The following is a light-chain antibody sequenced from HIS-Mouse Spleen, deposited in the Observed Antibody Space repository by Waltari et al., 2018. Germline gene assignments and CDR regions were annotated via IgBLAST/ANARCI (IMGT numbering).Light chain of an antibody. Sequence: SYELTQPPSVSVSPGQTARITCSGDALPKKLAYLYQQKSGQAPVLVIDEDSKRPSGIPERFSGSSSGTMATLTISGAQVEDEADYYCYSTDSSGNHRVFGGGTKLTVL. J-gene: IGLJ2*01. V-gene: IGLV3-10*01. CDR1: ALPKKL. CDR2: EDS. CDR3: YSTDSSGNHRV.